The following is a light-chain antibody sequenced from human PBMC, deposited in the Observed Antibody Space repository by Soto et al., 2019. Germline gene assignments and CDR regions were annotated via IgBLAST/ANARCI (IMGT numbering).Light chain of an antibody. CDR3: QQYKNWPRT. CDR1: QSVSSN. Sequence: EIVMTQSPATLSVSPGERATLSCRASQSVSSNLAWHQQKPGQAPRLLIYGASTRATGIPARFSGSGSGTEFTLTISSLQSEDFAVYYCQQYKNWPRTFGQGTKEEIK. V-gene: IGKV3-15*01. CDR2: GAS. J-gene: IGKJ1*01.